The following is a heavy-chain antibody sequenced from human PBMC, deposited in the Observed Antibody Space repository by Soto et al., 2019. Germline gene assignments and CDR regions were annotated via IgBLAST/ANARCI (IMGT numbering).Heavy chain of an antibody. CDR2: IKPNTDDT. CDR3: ARSPYSLEGDGQHYSYGMDL. D-gene: IGHD2-15*01. Sequence: ASVKVSCKPSGFTFSGFYLHWVRQAPGQGLEWMGWIKPNTDDTGYAQKFQGRVTLTWDTSSSAGYMDLSRLGSDDTAVYYCARSPYSLEGDGQHYSYGMDLWGLGTTVTVSS. J-gene: IGHJ6*02. CDR1: GFTFSGFY. V-gene: IGHV1-2*02.